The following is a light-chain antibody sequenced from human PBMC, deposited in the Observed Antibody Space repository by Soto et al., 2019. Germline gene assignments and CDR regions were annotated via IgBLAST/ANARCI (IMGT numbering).Light chain of an antibody. CDR1: QSVTYS. V-gene: IGKV3-11*01. Sequence: EIVLTRSPATLSLSPGKKATLSCRASQSVTYSLAWYQQRPGQAPRLLIYDATNRATGIPARFSGSGSGTDFTLTISSLEPEDFAVYYCQQRSNWPSTFGQGTRLEIK. CDR2: DAT. CDR3: QQRSNWPST. J-gene: IGKJ5*01.